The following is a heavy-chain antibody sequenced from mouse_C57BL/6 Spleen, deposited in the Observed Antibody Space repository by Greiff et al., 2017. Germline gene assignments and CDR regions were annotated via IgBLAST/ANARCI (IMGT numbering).Heavy chain of an antibody. CDR3: ARSEDQADSLYAMDY. CDR1: GYTFTDYN. D-gene: IGHD2-13*01. J-gene: IGHJ4*01. Sequence: EVQLQQSGPELVKPGASVKIPCKASGYTFTDYNMDWVKQSHGQSLEWIGDFNPSNGGTIYNEKFKGKATLTVDKSSSTAYMELRRLTSEDTAVYYCARSEDQADSLYAMDYWGQGTSVTVSS. CDR2: FNPSNGGT. V-gene: IGHV1-18*01.